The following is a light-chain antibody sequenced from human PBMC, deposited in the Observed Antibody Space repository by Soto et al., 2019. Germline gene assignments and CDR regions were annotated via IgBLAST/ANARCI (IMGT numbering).Light chain of an antibody. V-gene: IGKV3-11*01. CDR1: HSVGSN. J-gene: IGKJ4*01. Sequence: EVVLTQSPATLSLSPGERATLSCRASHSVGSNLIWYQQKPGQAPRLLIYDASNRATGIPARFSGSGSGTDFTLTISSLEPEDFAVYYCQQRSNWPLTFGGGTKVEIK. CDR3: QQRSNWPLT. CDR2: DAS.